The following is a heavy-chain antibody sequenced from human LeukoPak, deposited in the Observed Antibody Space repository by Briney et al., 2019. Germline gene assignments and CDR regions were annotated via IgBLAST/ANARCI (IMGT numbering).Heavy chain of an antibody. D-gene: IGHD3-3*02. CDR1: GFTPIHYW. CDR3: ARLGAGMHFFYLDL. J-gene: IGHJ4*02. Sequence: GGSLRLSCALSGFTPIHYWMTWVGQAPGKGLEWVANINQDGSETFYVDSVKGRFTISRDNAKNSVYLQMNSLRAEDTAFYYCARLGAGMHFFYLDLWGQGTLVTVSS. CDR2: INQDGSET. V-gene: IGHV3-7*01.